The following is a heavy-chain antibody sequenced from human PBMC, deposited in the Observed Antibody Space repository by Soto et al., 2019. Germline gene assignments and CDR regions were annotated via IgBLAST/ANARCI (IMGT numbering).Heavy chain of an antibody. J-gene: IGHJ3*02. Sequence: PGGSLRLSCAASGFTFSSYGMHWVRQAPGKGLEWVAVIWYDGSNKYYADSVKGRFTISRDNSKNTLYLQMNSLRAEDTAVYYCARESKWNPARAFDIWGQGTMVTVSS. V-gene: IGHV3-33*01. D-gene: IGHD1-20*01. CDR3: ARESKWNPARAFDI. CDR2: IWYDGSNK. CDR1: GFTFSSYG.